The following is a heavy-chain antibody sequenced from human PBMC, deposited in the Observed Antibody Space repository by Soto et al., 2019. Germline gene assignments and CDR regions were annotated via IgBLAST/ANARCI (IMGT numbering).Heavy chain of an antibody. CDR1: GYTFTSYY. V-gene: IGHV1-46*01. D-gene: IGHD3-22*01. Sequence: SVKVSCEASGYTFTSYYMHWVLQAPGQGIEWMGIINPSGGSTSYAQKFQGRVTMTRDTSTSTVYMELSSLRSEDTAVYYCARATYYYDSSGYAPGYWGQGTLVTVSS. J-gene: IGHJ4*02. CDR2: INPSGGST. CDR3: ARATYYYDSSGYAPGY.